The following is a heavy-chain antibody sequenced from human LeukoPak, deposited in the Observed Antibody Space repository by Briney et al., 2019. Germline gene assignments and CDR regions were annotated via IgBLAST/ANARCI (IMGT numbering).Heavy chain of an antibody. J-gene: IGHJ4*02. D-gene: IGHD3-22*01. Sequence: GGSLRLSCAASGFSFGLHWMNWVRQAPGKGLEWVANIKEDGTLAHYADSVTGRFSISRDNTKNSLYLQMNGLRAEDTAVYFCVRDGYNQNRFDFWGQGILVTVSS. V-gene: IGHV3-7*03. CDR3: VRDGYNQNRFDF. CDR2: IKEDGTLA. CDR1: GFSFGLHW.